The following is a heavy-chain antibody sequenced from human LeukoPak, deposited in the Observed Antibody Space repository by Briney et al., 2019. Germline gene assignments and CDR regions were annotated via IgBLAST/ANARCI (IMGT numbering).Heavy chain of an antibody. D-gene: IGHD4-23*01. CDR3: ARDPSDYGGNSGFDY. CDR1: GGSISSYY. J-gene: IGHJ4*02. CDR2: IYYSGST. V-gene: IGHV4-59*01. Sequence: WETLSLTCTVSGGSISSYYWSWIRQPPGKGLEWIGYIYYSGSTNYNPSLKSRVTISVDTSKNQFSLKLSSVTAADTAVYYCARDPSDYGGNSGFDYWGQGTLVTVSS.